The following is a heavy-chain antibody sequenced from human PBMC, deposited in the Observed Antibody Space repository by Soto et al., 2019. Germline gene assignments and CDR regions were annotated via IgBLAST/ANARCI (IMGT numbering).Heavy chain of an antibody. CDR1: GGSISSGGYS. CDR3: AAGGGLPRYY. CDR2: TYHSGSL. D-gene: IGHD5-12*01. J-gene: IGHJ4*01. Sequence: QLQLQESGSGLVKPSQTLSLTCAVSGGSISSGGYSWSWIRQPPGKGLEWIGYTYHSGSLYYNPTLKSRVTIGGDSSKNQVALTLRSVAAADTAVNACAAGGGLPRYYWGHGTLVTVPS. V-gene: IGHV4-30-2*01.